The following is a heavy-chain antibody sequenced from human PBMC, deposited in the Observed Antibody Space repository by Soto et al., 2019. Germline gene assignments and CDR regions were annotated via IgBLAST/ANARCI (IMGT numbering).Heavy chain of an antibody. Sequence: EVQLEESGGGSVQLGESLRVSCVASGFTFRNQWMHWVRQVPGQGLAWVCRINGDGTRASYADFVKGRFTISRDNAQNLLFLQLNSLRVDDTGVYHCARGGAAGRGDAIDIWGPGTTVAVSS. CDR2: INGDGTRA. D-gene: IGHD3-10*01. CDR3: ARGGAAGRGDAIDI. V-gene: IGHV3-74*01. J-gene: IGHJ3*02. CDR1: GFTFRNQW.